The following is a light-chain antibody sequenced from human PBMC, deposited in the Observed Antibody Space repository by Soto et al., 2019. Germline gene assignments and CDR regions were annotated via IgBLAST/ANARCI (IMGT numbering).Light chain of an antibody. Sequence: DIVMTQSPDSQAVSLGERATINCKSSQTVLHTSSNTNFLAWFQQKPGQPPKLLIFWASTRESGVSDRFSGSGSGTDFTLTISSLQAEDVAVYYCQQYYSTPWTFGQGTKVEIK. CDR3: QQYYSTPWT. CDR2: WAS. V-gene: IGKV4-1*01. CDR1: QTVLHTSSNTNF. J-gene: IGKJ1*01.